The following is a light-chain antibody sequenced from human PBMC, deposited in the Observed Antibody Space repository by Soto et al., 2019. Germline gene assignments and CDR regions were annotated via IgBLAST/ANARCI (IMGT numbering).Light chain of an antibody. CDR3: QQRSNWVT. V-gene: IGKV3-11*01. J-gene: IGKJ4*01. CDR1: QSVSSY. Sequence: DIVLTQSPATLSLSPGERATLSCRASQSVSSYLAWYQQKPGQAPRLLIYDASNRATGIPARFSGSGSGTDFTLTISSLEPEDFAVYYCQQRSNWVTFGGGTEVEIK. CDR2: DAS.